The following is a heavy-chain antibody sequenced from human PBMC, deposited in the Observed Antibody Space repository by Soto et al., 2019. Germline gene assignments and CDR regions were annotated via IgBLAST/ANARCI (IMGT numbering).Heavy chain of an antibody. Sequence: ASVKVSCKASGGTFSSYAISWVRQAPGQGLEWMGGIIPIFSTANYAQKFQGRVTITADESTSTAYMELSSLRSEDTAVYYCARDHVDIVATIEVWFDPWGQGTLVTVSS. V-gene: IGHV1-69*13. D-gene: IGHD5-12*01. CDR2: IIPIFSTA. CDR1: GGTFSSYA. J-gene: IGHJ5*02. CDR3: ARDHVDIVATIEVWFDP.